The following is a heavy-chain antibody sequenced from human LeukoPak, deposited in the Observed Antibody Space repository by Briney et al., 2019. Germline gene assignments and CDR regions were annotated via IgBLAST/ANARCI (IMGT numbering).Heavy chain of an antibody. J-gene: IGHJ4*02. V-gene: IGHV3-23*01. D-gene: IGHD1-1*01. CDR3: AKLSTGTQGNY. CDR2: ISGSGGST. Sequence: GGSLRLPCAASGFTFSSYAMSWVRQAPGKGLEWVSAISGSGGSTYYADSVKGRFTISRDNSKNTLYLQMNSLRAEDTAVYYCAKLSTGTQGNYWGQGTLVTVSS. CDR1: GFTFSSYA.